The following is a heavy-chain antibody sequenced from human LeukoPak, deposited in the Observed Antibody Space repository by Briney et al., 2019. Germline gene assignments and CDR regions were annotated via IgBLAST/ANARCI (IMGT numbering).Heavy chain of an antibody. J-gene: IGHJ3*02. CDR3: ARDRDWSVLYDASDI. CDR2: ISSSRSYI. Sequence: PGGSLRLSCAASGFTVSSNYMSWVRQAPGKGLEWVSFISSSRSYIYYADSVEGRFTISRDNAKNSLYLQMSSLRAEDTAVYYRARDRDWSVLYDASDIWGQGTMVTVSS. V-gene: IGHV3-21*01. CDR1: GFTVSSNY. D-gene: IGHD3/OR15-3a*01.